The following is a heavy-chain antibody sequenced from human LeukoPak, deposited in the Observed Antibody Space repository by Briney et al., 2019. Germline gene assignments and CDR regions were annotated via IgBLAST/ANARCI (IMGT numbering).Heavy chain of an antibody. D-gene: IGHD2-15*01. J-gene: IGHJ4*02. Sequence: SGGSLRLSCAASGFTFSRYNMNWVRQAPGKGLEWVSSISRTGNYIYYADSVKGRFTISRDNAQNSLFLQMNSLRVEDTGVYYCARVLETDCSGGSCYSGLDYWGQGTLVTVSS. V-gene: IGHV3-21*01. CDR3: ARVLETDCSGGSCYSGLDY. CDR2: ISRTGNYI. CDR1: GFTFSRYN.